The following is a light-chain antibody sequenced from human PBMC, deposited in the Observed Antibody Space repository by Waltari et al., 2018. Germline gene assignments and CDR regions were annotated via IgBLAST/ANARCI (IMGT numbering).Light chain of an antibody. CDR3: SSYAGSKYV. J-gene: IGLJ1*01. CDR1: SSHVAPYNS. V-gene: IGLV2-8*01. CDR2: EVS. Sequence: QSALTQLPSASGSPGPSVPIPGTRTSSHVAPYNSVSWYHQHPGKAPKLMVYEVSKRPSGVPDRFSGSKSGNTASLTVSGLQAEDEADYFCSSYAGSKYVFGTGTKLTVL.